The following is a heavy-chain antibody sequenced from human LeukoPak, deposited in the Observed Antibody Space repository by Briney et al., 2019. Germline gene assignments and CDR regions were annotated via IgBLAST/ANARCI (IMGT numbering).Heavy chain of an antibody. D-gene: IGHD2-15*01. V-gene: IGHV1-18*01. CDR3: AREYCSGGSCYNADY. J-gene: IGHJ4*02. Sequence: ASVKVSCKASGCTFTTFGISWVRQAPGQGLEWMGWISTYNGDTHYAQKLQGRVTMTTDTSTSTAYMELRSLRSDDTAVYYCAREYCSGGSCYNADYWGQGTLVTVSS. CDR2: ISTYNGDT. CDR1: GCTFTTFG.